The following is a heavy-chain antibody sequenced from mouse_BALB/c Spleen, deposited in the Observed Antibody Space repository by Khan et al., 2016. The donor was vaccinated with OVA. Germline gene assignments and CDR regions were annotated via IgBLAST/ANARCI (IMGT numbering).Heavy chain of an antibody. D-gene: IGHD1-1*01. CDR1: GYTFTSYW. J-gene: IGHJ4*01. CDR3: ARSNYCGSCLDAMDY. V-gene: IGHV1S41*01. CDR2: IAPGSGST. Sequence: DLEMPGAAVTPSCKASGYTFTSYWINWIKQRPGQGLEWIGRIAPGSGSTSYNDMFKGKATLTVDASSSSAYIQLSSLSSEDSAVSFCARSNYCGSCLDAMDYWGQGTSVTVAS.